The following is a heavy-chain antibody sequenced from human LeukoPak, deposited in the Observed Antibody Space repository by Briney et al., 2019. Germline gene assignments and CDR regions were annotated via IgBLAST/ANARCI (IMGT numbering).Heavy chain of an antibody. Sequence: SETLSLTCTVSGGSISSYYWSWIRQPPGKGLEWIAYMDYSRSTFYNPSLKSRVSTSVDTSKNQFSLKVRSVTAADTAVYYCARHGGDYTFDYWGQGTLVTVSS. D-gene: IGHD4-17*01. V-gene: IGHV4-59*08. CDR3: ARHGGDYTFDY. CDR2: MDYSRST. CDR1: GGSISSYY. J-gene: IGHJ4*02.